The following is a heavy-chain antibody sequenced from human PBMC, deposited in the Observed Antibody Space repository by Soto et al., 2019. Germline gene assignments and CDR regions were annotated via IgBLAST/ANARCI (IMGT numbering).Heavy chain of an antibody. CDR2: INAGNGNT. J-gene: IGHJ6*02. CDR1: GYTFTSYA. Sequence: GASVKVSCKASGYTFTSYAMHWVRQAPGQRLEWMGWINAGNGNTRYSQKFQGRVTITRDTSASTAYMELSSLRSEDTAVYYCARDGWDRQHYYYGMDVWGQGTTVTVSS. V-gene: IGHV1-3*01. CDR3: ARDGWDRQHYYYGMDV. D-gene: IGHD1-26*01.